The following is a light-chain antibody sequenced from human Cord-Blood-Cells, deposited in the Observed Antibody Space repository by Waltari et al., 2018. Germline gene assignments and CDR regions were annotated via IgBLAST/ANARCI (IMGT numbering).Light chain of an antibody. CDR3: QQYYSYPWT. CDR2: AAS. V-gene: IGKV1-8*01. Sequence: AIRITQSPSSLSASTGDRVTITCRASQGISSYLAWYQQKPGKAPTLLIYAASTLQSGVPSRFSGSGSGTDFTLTISCLQSEDFATYYCQQYYSYPWTFGQGTKVEIK. CDR1: QGISSY. J-gene: IGKJ1*01.